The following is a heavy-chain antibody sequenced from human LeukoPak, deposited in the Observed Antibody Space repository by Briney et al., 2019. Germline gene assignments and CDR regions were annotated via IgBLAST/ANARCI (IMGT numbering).Heavy chain of an antibody. CDR3: ASGAIYSYGLQYSVARKGFDY. J-gene: IGHJ4*02. D-gene: IGHD5-18*01. Sequence: SETLSLTSAVYGGSFSGDYSCCSREPPGERREWSGEINHIVITNYNTSLKSRVTISVDTSKNQFTLKLSSATAAETAVYYCASGAIYSYGLQYSVARKGFDYWGQGTLVTVSS. CDR1: GGSFSGDY. CDR2: INHIVIT. V-gene: IGHV4-34*01.